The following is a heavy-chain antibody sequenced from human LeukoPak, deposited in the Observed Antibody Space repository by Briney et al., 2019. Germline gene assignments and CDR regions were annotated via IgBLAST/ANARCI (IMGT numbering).Heavy chain of an antibody. V-gene: IGHV3-30*02. CDR1: GFTFSSYG. Sequence: GGSLRLSCAASGFTFSSYGMHWVRQAPGKGLEWVAFIRYDGSNKYYADSVKGRFTISRDNSKNTLYPQMNSLRAEDTAVYYCAKFRGVGANAFDIWGQGTMVTVSS. CDR2: IRYDGSNK. J-gene: IGHJ3*02. CDR3: AKFRGVGANAFDI. D-gene: IGHD1-26*01.